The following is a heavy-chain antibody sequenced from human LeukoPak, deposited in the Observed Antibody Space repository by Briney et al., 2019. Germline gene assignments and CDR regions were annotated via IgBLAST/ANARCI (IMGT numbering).Heavy chain of an antibody. CDR1: GFTFSSYA. CDR2: ISGSGGST. J-gene: IGHJ4*02. Sequence: GSLLLSCAASGFTFSSYAMSWVRQAPGKGLEWVSAISGSGGSTYYADSVKGRFTISRDNSKNTLYLQTNSLRAEDTAVYYCAKDLAEMATIIDYWGQGTLVTVSS. CDR3: AKDLAEMATIIDY. V-gene: IGHV3-23*01. D-gene: IGHD5-24*01.